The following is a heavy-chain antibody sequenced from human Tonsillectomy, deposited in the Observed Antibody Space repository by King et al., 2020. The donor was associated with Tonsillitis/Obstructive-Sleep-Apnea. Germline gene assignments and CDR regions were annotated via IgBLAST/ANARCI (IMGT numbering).Heavy chain of an antibody. Sequence: QLQESGPGLVKPSETLSLSCSVSGDSISSSLYYWGWIRQPPGKGLEWIATIYYSGTTYYNPSLTSRVTISVATSKSQFSLKLNSVTAAYTAVYYCVRHSRDSSWGDYFYYIYVWGKGTMVTVSS. V-gene: IGHV4-39*01. CDR1: GDSISSSLYY. CDR3: VRHSRDSSWGDYFYYIYV. D-gene: IGHD6-6*01. J-gene: IGHJ6*03. CDR2: IYYSGTT.